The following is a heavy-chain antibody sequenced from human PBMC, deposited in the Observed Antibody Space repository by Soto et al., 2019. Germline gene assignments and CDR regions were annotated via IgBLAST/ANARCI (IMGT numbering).Heavy chain of an antibody. CDR3: ARGKGYNWNHGWFDP. V-gene: IGHV1-3*01. CDR1: GYTFTSYA. CDR2: INAGNGNT. Sequence: GASVKVSCKASGYTFTSYAMHWVRQAPGQRLGWMGWINAGNGNTKYSQNFQGRVTITRDTSASTAYMELSSLRFEDTAVYYCARGKGYNWNHGWFDPWGQGTLVTVSS. J-gene: IGHJ5*02. D-gene: IGHD1-20*01.